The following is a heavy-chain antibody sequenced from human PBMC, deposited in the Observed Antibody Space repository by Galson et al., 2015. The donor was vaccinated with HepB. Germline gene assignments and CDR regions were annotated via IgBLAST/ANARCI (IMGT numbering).Heavy chain of an antibody. Sequence: SVKVSCKASGYTFTSYAMHWVRQAPGQGLGWMGRINPNSGGTNYAQKFQGRVTMTRDTSISTAYMELSRLRSDDTAVYYCARGKFVLTRGFPVDYWGQGTLVTVSS. CDR3: ARGKFVLTRGFPVDY. J-gene: IGHJ4*02. D-gene: IGHD3-3*01. CDR1: GYTFTSYA. V-gene: IGHV1-2*06. CDR2: INPNSGGT.